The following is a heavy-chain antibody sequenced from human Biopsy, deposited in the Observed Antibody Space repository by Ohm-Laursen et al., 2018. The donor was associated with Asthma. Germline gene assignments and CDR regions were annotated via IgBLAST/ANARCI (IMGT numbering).Heavy chain of an antibody. V-gene: IGHV1-69*13. CDR1: GGTFNTYV. CDR2: INSVFGTT. Sequence: SVKVSCKSLGGTFNTYVIGWVRQAPGQGLEWMGGINSVFGTTTYPQKFQDRVTITADDPTSKVYMELSSLRSEDTAVYYCARKAGSCISRTCYSLDFWGQGTLVTVSS. D-gene: IGHD2-2*01. CDR3: ARKAGSCISRTCYSLDF. J-gene: IGHJ4*02.